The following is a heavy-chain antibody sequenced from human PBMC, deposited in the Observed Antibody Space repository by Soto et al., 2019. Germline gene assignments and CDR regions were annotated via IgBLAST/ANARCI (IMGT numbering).Heavy chain of an antibody. D-gene: IGHD2-8*01. J-gene: IGHJ4*02. CDR3: ASGPLPSGYCTNGVCYRHYFDY. CDR1: GGTFSSYT. CDR2: IIPILGIA. Sequence: SVKVSCKASGGTFSSYTISWVRQAPGQGLEWMGRIIPILGIANYAQKFQGRVTITADKSTSTAYMELSSLRSEDTAVYYCASGPLPSGYCTNGVCYRHYFDYWGQGTLVTVSS. V-gene: IGHV1-69*02.